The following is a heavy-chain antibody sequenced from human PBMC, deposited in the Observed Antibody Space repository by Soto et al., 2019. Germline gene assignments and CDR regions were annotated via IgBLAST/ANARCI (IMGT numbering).Heavy chain of an antibody. J-gene: IGHJ4*02. V-gene: IGHV5-51*01. D-gene: IGHD5-12*01. CDR2: IYPGDSDT. Sequence: PGESLKISCKGSGYSFTSYWIGWVRQMPGKGLEWMGIIYPGDSDTRYSPSFQGQVTISADKSISTAYLQWSSLKASDTAMYYCAGARRGYSGYESIPDYWGQGTLVTVSS. CDR1: GYSFTSYW. CDR3: AGARRGYSGYESIPDY.